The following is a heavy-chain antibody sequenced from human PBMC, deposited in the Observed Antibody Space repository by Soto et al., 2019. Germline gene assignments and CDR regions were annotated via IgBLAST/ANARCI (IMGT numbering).Heavy chain of an antibody. CDR3: ARQRTSVVTQAYFDV. D-gene: IGHD2-21*02. Sequence: ASEARCVRWSGTGGSISRRSYYWGCIRQARGKGLEWIGSIYYSGRTYNNPSLRSRVSMSIDTSKDQFSLKLKSVTAADTALYFCARQRTSVVTQAYFDVWGPGSLVTVS. J-gene: IGHJ4*02. CDR1: GGSISRRSYY. CDR2: IYYSGRT. V-gene: IGHV4-39*01.